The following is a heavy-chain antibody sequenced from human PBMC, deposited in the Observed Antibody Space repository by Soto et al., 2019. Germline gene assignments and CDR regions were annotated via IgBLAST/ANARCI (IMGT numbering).Heavy chain of an antibody. CDR1: GFTVITSY. CDR2: IDSGGST. CDR3: GKGRSYYYYYGVDV. Sequence: PGGSLRLSCAASGFTVITSYMTWVRQAPGKGLEWVSVIDSGGSTYYADSVKGRFTISRDNSKSTLYLQMNSLRAEDTAVYYCGKGRSYYYYYGVDVWGQGTTVTVSS. D-gene: IGHD1-26*01. J-gene: IGHJ6*02. V-gene: IGHV3-53*01.